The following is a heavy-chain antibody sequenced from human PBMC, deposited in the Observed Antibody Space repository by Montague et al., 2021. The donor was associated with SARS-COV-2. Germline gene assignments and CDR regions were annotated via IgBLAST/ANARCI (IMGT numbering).Heavy chain of an antibody. CDR1: GYSISSGDY. CDR3: ARGQVTVFGVLIMLPAAGPLDV. Sequence: SETLSLTCTVSGYSISSGDYWGWIRQPPGKGLEWIGRIYRNGNTYYNPSLKSRVTISVDTSKNQFSLKLRSVTAADTAVYYCARGQVTVFGVLIMLPAAGPLDVWGQGTKVTVSS. V-gene: IGHV4-38-2*02. J-gene: IGHJ3*01. D-gene: IGHD3-3*01. CDR2: IYRNGNT.